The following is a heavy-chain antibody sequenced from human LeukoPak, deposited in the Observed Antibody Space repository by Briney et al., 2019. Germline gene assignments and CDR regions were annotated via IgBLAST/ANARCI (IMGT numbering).Heavy chain of an antibody. D-gene: IGHD3-3*01. Sequence: PSETLSLTCTVSGGSISSYYWSWIRQPLGKGLEWIGYIYYSGSTNYNPSLKSRVTISVDTSKNQFSLKLSSVTAADTAVYYCARAGYYDFWSGTNWFDPWGQGTLVTVSS. CDR1: GGSISSYY. V-gene: IGHV4-59*01. CDR2: IYYSGST. CDR3: ARAGYYDFWSGTNWFDP. J-gene: IGHJ5*02.